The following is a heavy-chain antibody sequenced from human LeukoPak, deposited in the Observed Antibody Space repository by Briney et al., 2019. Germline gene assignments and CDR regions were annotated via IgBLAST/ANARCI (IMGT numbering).Heavy chain of an antibody. D-gene: IGHD3-9*01. CDR2: INHSGRT. J-gene: IGHJ6*03. CDR1: GGSFSGYY. Sequence: PSETLSLTCAVYGGSFSGYYWSWIRQPPGKGLEWIGEINHSGRTNYNPSLKSRVTISVDTSKNQFSLKLSSVTAADTAVYYCARERSTYYDILTGNYYYYYMDVWGKGTTVTVSS. V-gene: IGHV4-34*01. CDR3: ARERSTYYDILTGNYYYYYMDV.